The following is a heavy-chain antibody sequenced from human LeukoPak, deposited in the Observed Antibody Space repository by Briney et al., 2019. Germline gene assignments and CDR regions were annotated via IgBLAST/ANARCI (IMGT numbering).Heavy chain of an antibody. CDR3: ARDPVLNDDFGDSLSFDY. D-gene: IGHD4-17*01. CDR2: ISAYNGHT. V-gene: IGHV1-18*01. CDR1: GYTFTSYG. J-gene: IGHJ4*02. Sequence: ASVKVSCKASGYTFTSYGISWLRQARGQGLERMGWISAYNGHTNYAQNLHGRVTMTTDTSTSTAYMELRIMRSDDTAVYYCARDPVLNDDFGDSLSFDYWGQGTLVTVSS.